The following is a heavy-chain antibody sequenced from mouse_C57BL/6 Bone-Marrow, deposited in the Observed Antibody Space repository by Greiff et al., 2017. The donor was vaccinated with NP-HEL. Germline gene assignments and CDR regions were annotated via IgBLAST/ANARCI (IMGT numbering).Heavy chain of an antibody. CDR1: GYTFTSYW. D-gene: IGHD1-1*02. CDR3: ARYVGWEYFDV. CDR2: IYPSDSET. J-gene: IGHJ1*03. V-gene: IGHV1-61*01. Sequence: VQLQQPGAELVRPGSSVKLSCKASGYTFTSYWMDWVKQRPGQGLEWIGNIYPSDSETHYNQKFKDKATLTVDKSYSTAYMQLSSLTSEDSAVFSCARYVGWEYFDVWGTGTTVTVSS.